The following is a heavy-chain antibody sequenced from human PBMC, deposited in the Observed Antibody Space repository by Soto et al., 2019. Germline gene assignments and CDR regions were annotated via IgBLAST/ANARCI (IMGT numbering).Heavy chain of an antibody. D-gene: IGHD3-22*01. CDR1: GGSFSNDY. CDR2: IFHSGIT. CDR3: ARDRYFYDSRGYYRTLDS. V-gene: IGHV4-59*01. Sequence: TLSLTCTVSGGSFSNDYWTWIRQSPGKGLEWIGYIFHSGITDYNPSLQSRVTISIDTSRNHFSLNLTSVTAADTAVYYCARDRYFYDSRGYYRTLDSWGQGTLVTVSS. J-gene: IGHJ4*02.